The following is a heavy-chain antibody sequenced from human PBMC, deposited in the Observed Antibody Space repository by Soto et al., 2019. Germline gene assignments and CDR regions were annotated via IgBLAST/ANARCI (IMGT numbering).Heavy chain of an antibody. Sequence: SETLSLTCAVSGGSISSGGYSWGWIRQPPGKGLEWIGYIYHSGSTYYNPSLKSRVTISVDRSKNQFSLKLTSVTAADTAVYYCARGTGTLGDYWGQGTLVTVSS. J-gene: IGHJ4*02. CDR3: ARGTGTLGDY. V-gene: IGHV4-30-2*01. CDR1: GGSISSGGYS. D-gene: IGHD1-7*01. CDR2: IYHSGST.